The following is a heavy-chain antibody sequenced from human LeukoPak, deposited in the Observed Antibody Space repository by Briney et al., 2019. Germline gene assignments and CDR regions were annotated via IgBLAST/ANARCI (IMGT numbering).Heavy chain of an antibody. J-gene: IGHJ6*03. CDR1: GGTFSSYA. CDR3: ARGGEVGATHEQGYYYSYMDV. CDR2: IIPIFGTA. D-gene: IGHD1-26*01. V-gene: IGHV1-69*05. Sequence: GASVKVSCKASGGTFSSYAISWGRQAPGQGLEWMGGIIPIFGTANYAQKFQGRVTITTDESTSTAYMELSSLRSEDTAVPYCARGGEVGATHEQGYYYSYMDVWGKGTTVTVSS.